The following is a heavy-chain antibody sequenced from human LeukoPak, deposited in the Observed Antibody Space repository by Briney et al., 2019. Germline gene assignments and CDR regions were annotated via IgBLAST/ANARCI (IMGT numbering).Heavy chain of an antibody. CDR3: ARGSPPTGPHYYYMDV. J-gene: IGHJ6*03. CDR1: GFIFSSYW. V-gene: IGHV3-7*01. Sequence: GGSLRLSCAASGFIFSSYWTSWVRQAPGKGLEWVANIKQDGTEKYYVDSVKGRFTISRDNAKNSLYLQMNSLRAEDTALYYCARGSPPTGPHYYYMDVWGKGTTVTVSS. CDR2: IKQDGTEK.